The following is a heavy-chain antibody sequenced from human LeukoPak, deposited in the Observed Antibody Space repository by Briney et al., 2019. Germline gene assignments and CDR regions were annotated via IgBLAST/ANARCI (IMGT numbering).Heavy chain of an antibody. CDR1: GFTFSTYG. J-gene: IGHJ6*02. Sequence: PGGSLRLSCAASGFTFSTYGMHWVRQAPGKGLEWVASISSSSSYIYYADSVKGRFTISRDNAKNSLYLQMNSLRAEDTALNYCARDHYYGLDVWGQGTTVTVSS. V-gene: IGHV3-21*01. CDR3: ARDHYYGLDV. CDR2: ISSSSSYI.